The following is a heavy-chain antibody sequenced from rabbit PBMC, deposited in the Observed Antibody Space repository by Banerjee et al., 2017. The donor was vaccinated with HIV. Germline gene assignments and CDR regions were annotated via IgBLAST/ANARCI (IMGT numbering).Heavy chain of an antibody. V-gene: IGHV1S45*01. J-gene: IGHJ3*01. D-gene: IGHD2-1*01. CDR1: GLDFSSSYW. CDR2: IWTGSGST. Sequence: QEQLVESGGGLVQPEGSLTLTCKASGLDFSSSYWICWVRQAPGKGPEWIGCIWTGSGSTYYASWAKGRFTISKASSTTVTLQMTSLTAADTATYFCAREGVNIGGGYLWGQGTLVTVS. CDR3: AREGVNIGGGYL.